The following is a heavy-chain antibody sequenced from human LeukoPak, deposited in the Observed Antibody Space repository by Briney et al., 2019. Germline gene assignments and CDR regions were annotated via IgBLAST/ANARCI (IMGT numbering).Heavy chain of an antibody. CDR1: GFTFSSYA. CDR3: ARGNNYGAHSNFDY. V-gene: IGHV3-30-3*01. J-gene: IGHJ4*02. CDR2: ISYDGSNK. Sequence: GGSLRLSCAASGFTFSSYAMHWVRQAPGKGLEWVAVISYDGSNKYYADSVKGRFTISRDNSKNTLYLQMNSLRAEDTAVYYCARGNNYGAHSNFDYWGQGTLVTVSS. D-gene: IGHD4-17*01.